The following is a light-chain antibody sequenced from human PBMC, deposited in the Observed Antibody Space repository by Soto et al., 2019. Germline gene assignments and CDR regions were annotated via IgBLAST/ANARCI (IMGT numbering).Light chain of an antibody. J-gene: IGKJ2*01. CDR3: QQYKSYPGYT. CDR2: DAS. CDR1: QSISSW. Sequence: DIQMTQSPSTLSASVGDRVTITCRASQSISSWLAWYQQKPGKAPKLLIYDASSLVSGVPSRFSGRGSGTEYTLTISSLQPDDFATYYCQQYKSYPGYTFGQGTKLEIK. V-gene: IGKV1-5*01.